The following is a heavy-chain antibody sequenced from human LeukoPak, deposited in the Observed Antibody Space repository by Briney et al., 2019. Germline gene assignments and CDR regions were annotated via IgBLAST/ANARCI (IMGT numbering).Heavy chain of an antibody. J-gene: IGHJ3*02. CDR3: ARDLTRIPTDAFDI. CDR1: GFTFSSYG. Sequence: PGGSLRLSCAASGFTFSSYGMHWVRQAPGKGLEWVSSISGGNSYIYYADSVKGRFTISRDNAKNSVFLQMNSLRAEDTALYYCARDLTRIPTDAFDIWGQGTMVTVSS. D-gene: IGHD2-15*01. V-gene: IGHV3-21*01. CDR2: ISGGNSYI.